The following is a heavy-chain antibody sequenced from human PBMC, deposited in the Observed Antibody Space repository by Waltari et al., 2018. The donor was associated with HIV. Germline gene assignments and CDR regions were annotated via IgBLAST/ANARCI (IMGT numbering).Heavy chain of an antibody. CDR2: IYYSGST. CDR1: GGSISSYY. CDR3: ARGWRWYNFDY. D-gene: IGHD2-15*01. V-gene: IGHV4-59*01. Sequence: QVQLQESDPGLVKPSETLSLTCTVSGGSISSYYGSWIRQPPGKGLEWIGYIYYSGSTNYNPSLKSRVTISVDTSKNQFSLKLSSVTAADTAVYYCARGWRWYNFDYWGQGTLVTVSS. J-gene: IGHJ4*02.